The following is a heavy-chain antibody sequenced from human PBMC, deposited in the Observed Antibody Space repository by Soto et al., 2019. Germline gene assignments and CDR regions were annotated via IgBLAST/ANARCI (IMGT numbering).Heavy chain of an antibody. Sequence: SVQVSCKASGFTFTSSAVQWGRQARGQRLEWIGWIVVGSGNTNYAQKFQERVTITRDMSTSTAYMELSSLRSEDTAVYCCAADGGNYYYYYGMDVWGQGTTVTVSS. CDR1: GFTFTSSA. D-gene: IGHD3-16*01. CDR3: AADGGNYYYYYGMDV. CDR2: IVVGSGNT. J-gene: IGHJ6*02. V-gene: IGHV1-58*01.